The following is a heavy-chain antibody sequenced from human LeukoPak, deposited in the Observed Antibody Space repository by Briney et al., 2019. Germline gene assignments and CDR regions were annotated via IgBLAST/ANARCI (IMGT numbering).Heavy chain of an antibody. CDR3: AKDHFWSIDY. J-gene: IGHJ4*02. CDR1: GFDFSSNW. CDR2: IKGDGIST. V-gene: IGHV3-74*01. Sequence: GSLRLSCAASGFDFSSNWMHWVRHAPGQGLVWVSRIKGDGISTNYADSVKGRFTISRDIAKNTLYLQMNSLRAEDTGVYYCAKDHFWSIDYWGRGTLVTVSS. D-gene: IGHD3-3*01.